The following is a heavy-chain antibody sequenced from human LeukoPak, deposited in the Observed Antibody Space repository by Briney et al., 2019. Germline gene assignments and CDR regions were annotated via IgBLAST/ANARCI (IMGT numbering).Heavy chain of an antibody. CDR2: INQSGST. CDR1: GGSFSGYY. D-gene: IGHD3-10*01. J-gene: IGHJ6*04. V-gene: IGHV4-34*01. Sequence: SETLSLTCAVYGGSFSGYYWSWIRQPPGKWLERIGEINQSGSTNYNPSLKSRVTISVDTSKNQFSLKLSSVTAADTAVYYCARWRLVYYGSGSYSAYGMDVWGKGTTVTVSS. CDR3: ARWRLVYYGSGSYSAYGMDV.